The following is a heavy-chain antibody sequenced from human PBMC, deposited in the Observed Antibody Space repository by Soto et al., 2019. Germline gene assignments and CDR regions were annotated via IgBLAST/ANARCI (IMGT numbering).Heavy chain of an antibody. D-gene: IGHD3-3*01. CDR2: IDWDDDK. V-gene: IGHV2-70*01. CDR3: ARIPNFWSGYYGMDV. Sequence: SGPTLVNPTQTLTLTCTFSGFSLSTSGMCVSWIRQPPGKALEWLALIDWDDDKYYSTSLKTRLTISKDTSKNQVVLTMTNMDPVDTATYYCARIPNFWSGYYGMDVWGQGTTVTVSS. CDR1: GFSLSTSGMC. J-gene: IGHJ6*02.